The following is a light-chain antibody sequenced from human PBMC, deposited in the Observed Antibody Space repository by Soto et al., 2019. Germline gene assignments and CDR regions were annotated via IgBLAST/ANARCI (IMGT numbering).Light chain of an antibody. CDR1: SSNIGGNC. V-gene: IGLV1-51*01. Sequence: QSVMTQPPSVSAAPGQKVTISCSGSSSNIGGNCVSWYQQLPGTAPKLLIYDDNKRPSGIPDRFSGSKSGTSATLGITGFQTGDEADYYCGSWDSSLSAYVFGTGTKLTVL. J-gene: IGLJ1*01. CDR3: GSWDSSLSAYV. CDR2: DDN.